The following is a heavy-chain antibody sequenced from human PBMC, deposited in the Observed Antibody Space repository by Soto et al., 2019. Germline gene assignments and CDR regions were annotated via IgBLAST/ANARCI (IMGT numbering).Heavy chain of an antibody. CDR3: ARQVRRRGPFYRYYYYMDV. J-gene: IGHJ6*03. Sequence: PSETLSLTCTVSGGSISSYYWSWIRQPPGKGLEWIGYIYYSGSTNYDPSLKSRVTISVDTSKNQFSLKLSSVTAADTAVYYCARQVRRRGPFYRYYYYMDVWGKGTTVTVSS. CDR1: GGSISSYY. CDR2: IYYSGST. D-gene: IGHD3-10*01. V-gene: IGHV4-59*08.